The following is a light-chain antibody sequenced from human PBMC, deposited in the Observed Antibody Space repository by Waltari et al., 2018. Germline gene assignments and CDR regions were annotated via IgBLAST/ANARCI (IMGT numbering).Light chain of an antibody. V-gene: IGKV1-5*03. J-gene: IGKJ1*01. CDR2: KVS. Sequence: DIQMTQSPSTLSASVGDRVTITCRASQSISRLAWYQHKSGKAPDLLIYKVSTLEGGVPSRFSGSGSGTEFILTIASLQPDDFATYYCQQYNTYPWTFGQGTKVEIK. CDR1: QSISR. CDR3: QQYNTYPWT.